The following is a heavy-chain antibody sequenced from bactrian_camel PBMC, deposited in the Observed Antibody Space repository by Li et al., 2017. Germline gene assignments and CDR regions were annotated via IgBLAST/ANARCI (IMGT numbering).Heavy chain of an antibody. J-gene: IGHJ4*01. D-gene: IGHD2*01. V-gene: IGHV3S1*01. CDR1: GDTKNYC. CDR2: IWNGRDSP. CDR3: AASDWARYCSGVHGHMSINT. Sequence: HVQLVESGGGTAQTGGSLRLSCVASGDTKNYCMAWFRQAPGKEREGVAAIWNGRDSPYYADSVKGRFIISQDNAKKTLYLQMDNLKPEDTAAYYCAASDWARYCSGVHGHMSINTGATGPRSPSP.